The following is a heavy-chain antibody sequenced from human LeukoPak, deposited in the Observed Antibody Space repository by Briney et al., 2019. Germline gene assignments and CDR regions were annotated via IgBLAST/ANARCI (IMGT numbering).Heavy chain of an antibody. V-gene: IGHV4-38-2*01. CDR1: GYSISSGYY. J-gene: IGHJ4*02. CDR2: IYHSGST. D-gene: IGHD6-13*01. CDR3: ARVRPIAAAGEFDY. Sequence: SETLSLTCAVSGYSISSGYYWGWIRQPPGKGLEWIGNIYHSGSTYYNPSLKSRVTISVDTSKNQFSLNLNSVTAADTAVYYCARVRPIAAAGEFDYWGQGTLVTVSS.